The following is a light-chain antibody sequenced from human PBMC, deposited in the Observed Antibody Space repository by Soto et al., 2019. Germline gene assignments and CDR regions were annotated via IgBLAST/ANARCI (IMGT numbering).Light chain of an antibody. CDR2: GAS. V-gene: IGKV3-15*01. J-gene: IGKJ4*01. CDR3: QQYNNWPPLT. Sequence: EIVMTQSPATLSVSPGERATLSCRASQSVSSKLAWYQQKPGQAPRLLIHGASTRATGIPARFSGSGSGTEFTLTISSLQSEDFAVYYCQQYNNWPPLTFGGGTKVEIK. CDR1: QSVSSK.